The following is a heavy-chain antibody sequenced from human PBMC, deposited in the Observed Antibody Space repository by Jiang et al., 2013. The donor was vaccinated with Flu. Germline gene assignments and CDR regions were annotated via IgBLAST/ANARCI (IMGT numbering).Heavy chain of an antibody. CDR3: ARDLRGIAVAGFRWGIDY. CDR1: GYTFTSYG. V-gene: IGHV1-18*04. J-gene: IGHJ4*02. Sequence: SCKASGYTFTSYGISWVRQAPGQGLEWMGWISAYNGNTNYAQKLQGRVTMTTDTSTSTAYMELRSLRSDDTAVYYCARDLRGIAVAGFRWGIDYWGQGTLVTVSS. D-gene: IGHD6-19*01. CDR2: ISAYNGNT.